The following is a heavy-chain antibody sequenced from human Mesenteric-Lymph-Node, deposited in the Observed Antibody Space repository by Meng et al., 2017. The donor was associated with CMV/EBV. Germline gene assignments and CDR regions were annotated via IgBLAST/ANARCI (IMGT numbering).Heavy chain of an antibody. V-gene: IGHV1-18*01. CDR2: ISTYNGDT. CDR3: ARGTGSPPHY. Sequence: ASVKVSCKASGYTFTSYGISWVRQAPGQGLEWMGWISTYNGDTNYAQRLQGRVTMTTDTSTRTAYLELRSLSSDDTAMYYCARGTGSPPHYWGQGTLVTVSS. D-gene: IGHD3-10*01. J-gene: IGHJ4*02. CDR1: GYTFTSYG.